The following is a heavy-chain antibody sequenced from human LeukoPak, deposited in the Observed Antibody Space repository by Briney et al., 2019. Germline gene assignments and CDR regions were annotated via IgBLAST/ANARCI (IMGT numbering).Heavy chain of an antibody. CDR3: ARDRSPAPGRSYGRYHIDY. CDR2: IYYSGST. V-gene: IGHV4-39*07. J-gene: IGHJ6*03. Sequence: PSETLSLTCTVSGGPISSSSYYWGWLRQPPGKGLEWIGSIYYSGSTYYNPSLKSRVTISVDTSKNQFSLKLSSVTAADTAVYYCARDRSPAPGRSYGRYHIDYWGKGTTVTVSS. CDR1: GGPISSSSYY. D-gene: IGHD5-18*01.